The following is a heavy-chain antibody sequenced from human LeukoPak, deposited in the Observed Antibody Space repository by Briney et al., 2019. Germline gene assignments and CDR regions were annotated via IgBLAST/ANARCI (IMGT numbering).Heavy chain of an antibody. D-gene: IGHD3-10*01. J-gene: IGHJ5*02. CDR2: INHSGST. V-gene: IGHV4-34*01. Sequence: SETLSLTCAVYSGSFSAYYWSWIRQPPGKGLEWIGEINHSGSTNYNPSLKSRVTISVDTSKNQFSLRLSSVTAADTAVYYCARGGYYGSGNDFRFDPWGQGTLVTVSS. CDR1: SGSFSAYY. CDR3: ARGGYYGSGNDFRFDP.